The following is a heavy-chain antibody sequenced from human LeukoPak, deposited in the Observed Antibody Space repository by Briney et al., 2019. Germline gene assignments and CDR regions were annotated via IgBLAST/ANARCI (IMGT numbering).Heavy chain of an antibody. CDR1: GYTFTSCA. V-gene: IGHV1-69*06. D-gene: IGHD4-23*01. J-gene: IGHJ4*02. Sequence: SVKVSCKASGYTFTSCAISWVRQAPGQGLEWMGGIIPIFGTANYAQKFQGRVTITADKSTSTAYMELSSLRSEDTAVYYCARAGRMKDYGGPEYYFDYWGQGTLVTVSS. CDR3: ARAGRMKDYGGPEYYFDY. CDR2: IIPIFGTA.